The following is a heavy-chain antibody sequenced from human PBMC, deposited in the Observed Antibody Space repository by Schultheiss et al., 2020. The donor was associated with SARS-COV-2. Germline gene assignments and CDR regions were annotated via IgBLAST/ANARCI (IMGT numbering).Heavy chain of an antibody. CDR2: IIPILGIA. V-gene: IGHV1-69*04. CDR1: GGTFSSYA. J-gene: IGHJ4*02. Sequence: SVKVSCKASGGTFSSYAISWVRQAPGQGLEWMGRIIPILGIANYAQKFQGRVTMTRDTSINTAYMELSRLRSDDTAVYYCARDRDTAMVTPYYFDYWGQGTLVTVSS. D-gene: IGHD5-18*01. CDR3: ARDRDTAMVTPYYFDY.